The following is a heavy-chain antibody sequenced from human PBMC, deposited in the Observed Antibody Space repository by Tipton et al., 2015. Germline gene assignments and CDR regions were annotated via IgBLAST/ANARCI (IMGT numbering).Heavy chain of an antibody. Sequence: SLRLSCAASGFSFHNYGMHWVRQAPDKGLEWVAVIWYDGSNKYYTDSVKGRFTISRDNAENSLYLQMNSLRDEDTAVYYCVRDWHASGRSYWGQGTLVTVSS. CDR1: GFSFHNYG. V-gene: IGHV3-33*01. D-gene: IGHD3-10*01. J-gene: IGHJ4*02. CDR3: VRDWHASGRSY. CDR2: IWYDGSNK.